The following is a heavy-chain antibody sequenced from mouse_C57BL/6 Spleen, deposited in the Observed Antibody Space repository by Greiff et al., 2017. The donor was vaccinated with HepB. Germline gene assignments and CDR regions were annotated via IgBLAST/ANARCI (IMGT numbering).Heavy chain of an antibody. V-gene: IGHV1-80*01. CDR3: ARSSNSWFAY. CDR2: IYPGDGDT. J-gene: IGHJ3*01. D-gene: IGHD2-5*01. CDR1: GYAFSSYW. Sequence: VQLQQSGAELVKPGASVKISCKASGYAFSSYWMNWVKQRPGKGLEWIGQIYPGDGDTNYNGQFKGKATLTADKSSSPAYMQLSSLTSEDSAVYFCARSSNSWFAYWGQGTLVTVSA.